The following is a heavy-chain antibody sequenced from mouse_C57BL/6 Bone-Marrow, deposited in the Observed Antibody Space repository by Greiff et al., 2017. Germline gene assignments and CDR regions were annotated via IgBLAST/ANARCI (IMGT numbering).Heavy chain of an antibody. V-gene: IGHV5-6*01. J-gene: IGHJ3*01. D-gene: IGHD1-1*01. CDR1: GFTFSSYG. CDR2: ISSGGSYT. Sequence: EVQRVESGGDLVKPGGSLKLSCAASGFTFSSYGMSWVRQTPDKRLEWVATISSGGSYTYYPDSVKGRFTISRDNAKNTLYLQMSSLQSEDTAMYYCARLPYYYGSSYDWFAYWGQGTLVTVSA. CDR3: ARLPYYYGSSYDWFAY.